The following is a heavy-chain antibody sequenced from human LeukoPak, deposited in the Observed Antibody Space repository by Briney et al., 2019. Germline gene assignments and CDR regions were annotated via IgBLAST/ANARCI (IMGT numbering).Heavy chain of an antibody. Sequence: GGSLRLSCAASGFTFSSYWMSWVRQAPGKGLEWVANIKKDGSEKYYVDSVKGRFTISRDNAKNSLYLQMNSLRAEDTAVYYCARDFSSTYYYDSSGLDYWGQGTLVTVSS. CDR1: GFTFSSYW. V-gene: IGHV3-7*01. CDR3: ARDFSSTYYYDSSGLDY. D-gene: IGHD3-22*01. J-gene: IGHJ4*02. CDR2: IKKDGSEK.